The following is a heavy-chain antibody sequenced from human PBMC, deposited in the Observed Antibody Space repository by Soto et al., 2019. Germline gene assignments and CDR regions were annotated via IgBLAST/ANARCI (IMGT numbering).Heavy chain of an antibody. CDR2: FHSSGAT. CDR1: GGSISSADYY. J-gene: IGHJ2*01. D-gene: IGHD3-10*01. Sequence: SETLSLTCTVSGGSISSADYYWSWIRQPPGKGLEWIGYFHSSGATYKDPSLKSRGTISVDTSTNQISLKLDSVTAAAPAVYYCASIWLGVFDYWGRGTLVTASS. V-gene: IGHV4-30-4*01. CDR3: ASIWLGVFDY.